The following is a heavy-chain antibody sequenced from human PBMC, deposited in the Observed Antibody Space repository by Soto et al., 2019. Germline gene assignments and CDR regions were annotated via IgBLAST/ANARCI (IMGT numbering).Heavy chain of an antibody. V-gene: IGHV3-21*01. CDR2: ISSDSRHI. Sequence: PGGSLRLSCAVSGFTFTTFTMSWVRQAPGKGLEWVSSISSDSRHIYYRDSVRGRFTISRDSAKKSVFLQMSSLRVEDTAVYYCAREPGIYDGSGNYYSESFDIWGQGTMVTV. CDR3: AREPGIYDGSGNYYSESFDI. J-gene: IGHJ3*02. CDR1: GFTFTTFT. D-gene: IGHD3-22*01.